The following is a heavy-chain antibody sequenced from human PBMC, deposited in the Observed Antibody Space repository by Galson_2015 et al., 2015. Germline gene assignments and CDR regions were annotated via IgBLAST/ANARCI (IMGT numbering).Heavy chain of an antibody. D-gene: IGHD1-14*01. J-gene: IGHJ5*02. Sequence: TLSLTCTVSGGSISSGSYYWSWIRQPAGKGLEWIGRIYTSGSTNYNPSLKSRVTISVDTSKNQFSLKLSSVTAADTVVYYCAREFTEVWFDPWGQGTLVTVSS. CDR3: AREFTEVWFDP. V-gene: IGHV4-61*02. CDR1: GGSISSGSYY. CDR2: IYTSGST.